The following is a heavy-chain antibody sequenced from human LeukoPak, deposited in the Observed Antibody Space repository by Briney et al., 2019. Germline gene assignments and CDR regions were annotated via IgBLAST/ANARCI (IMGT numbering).Heavy chain of an antibody. V-gene: IGHV1-69*05. CDR2: IIPIFGTA. Sequence: GASVKVSCKASGYTFTGYYMHWVRQAPGQGLEWMGGIIPIFGTANYAQKFQGRVTITTDESTSTAYMELSSLRSEDTAVYYCARAPTGYSGYENFDYWGQGTLVTVSS. CDR3: ARAPTGYSGYENFDY. CDR1: GYTFTGYY. J-gene: IGHJ4*02. D-gene: IGHD5-12*01.